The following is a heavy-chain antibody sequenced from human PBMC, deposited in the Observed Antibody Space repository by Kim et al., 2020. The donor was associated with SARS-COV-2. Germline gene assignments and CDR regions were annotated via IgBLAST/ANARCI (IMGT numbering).Heavy chain of an antibody. V-gene: IGHV3-72*01. J-gene: IGHJ4*01. CDR2: TRNKANSYTT. D-gene: IGHD1-26*01. CDR1: GFTFSDHY. Sequence: GGSLRLSCAASGFTFSDHYMDWVRQAPGKGLEWVGRTRNKANSYTTEYAASAKGRFTISRDDSKNSLYLQMNSLKTEDTAVYYCARDGGGSYGTTFFDY. CDR3: ARDGGGSYGTTFFDY.